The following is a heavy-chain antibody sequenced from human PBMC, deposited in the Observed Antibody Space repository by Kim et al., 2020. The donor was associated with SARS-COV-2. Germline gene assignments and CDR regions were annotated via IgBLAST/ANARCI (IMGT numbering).Heavy chain of an antibody. J-gene: IGHJ4*01. V-gene: IGHV4-38-2*02. D-gene: IGHD2-2*01. Sequence: SETLSLTCTVSGYSISSGYYWGWIRQPPGKGLEWIGSIYHSGSTYYNPSLKSRVTISVDTSKNQFSLKLSSVTAADTAVYYCARDLYCSSTSCYGDYFD. CDR1: GYSISSGYY. CDR2: IYHSGST. CDR3: ARDLYCSSTSCYGDYFD.